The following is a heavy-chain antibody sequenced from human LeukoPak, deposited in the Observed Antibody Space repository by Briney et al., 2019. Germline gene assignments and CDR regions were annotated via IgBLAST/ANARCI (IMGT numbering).Heavy chain of an antibody. D-gene: IGHD3-16*02. J-gene: IGHJ4*02. CDR2: ISTRGST. CDR3: ASPRSSYRYTFDY. Sequence: SETLSLTCAVSAASISNYYWSWIRQAPGKGLEWIGYISTRGSTNYNPSLKGRVSISLDTSENRFSLNLNFVTAADTAVYYCASPRSSYRYTFDYWGRGALVTVSS. CDR1: AASISNYY. V-gene: IGHV4-4*09.